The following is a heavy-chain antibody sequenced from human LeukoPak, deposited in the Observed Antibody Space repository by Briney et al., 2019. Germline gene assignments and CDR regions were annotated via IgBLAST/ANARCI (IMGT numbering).Heavy chain of an antibody. J-gene: IGHJ6*03. CDR3: AKDQKPKSSSSNYYYYYMDV. CDR2: ILYDGTNK. D-gene: IGHD6-6*01. CDR1: GFTFSSFG. Sequence: PGGSLRLSCAASGFTFSSFGMHWVRQAPGQGLEWVAFILYDGTNKYYADSVKGRFTISRDNSKNTLYLQMSSLRAEDTAVYYCAKDQKPKSSSSNYYYYYMDVWGKGTTVTVSS. V-gene: IGHV3-30*02.